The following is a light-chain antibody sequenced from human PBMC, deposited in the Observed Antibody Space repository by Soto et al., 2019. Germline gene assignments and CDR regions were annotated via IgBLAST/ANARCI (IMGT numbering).Light chain of an antibody. CDR2: DAS. V-gene: IGKV1-5*01. CDR3: HQVYTYPRT. CDR1: QSISTW. J-gene: IGKJ1*01. Sequence: DIQMTQSPSTLSASVGDRVTITCRASQSISTWLAWYQQKPGKAPKVLIFDASSLESGVPSRFSGSGSGTEFTLTITSLQPEDFATYYCHQVYTYPRTFGQGTKVDIK.